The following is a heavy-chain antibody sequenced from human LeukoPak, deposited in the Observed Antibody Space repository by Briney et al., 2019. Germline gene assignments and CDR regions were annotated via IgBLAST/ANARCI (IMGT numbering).Heavy chain of an antibody. CDR3: ASRDCSSTSCHEGYNWFDP. CDR2: INHSGST. V-gene: IGHV4-34*01. CDR1: GGSFSSYY. Sequence: SETLSLTCAVYGGSFSSYYWSWIRQPPGKGLEWIGEINHSGSTNYNPSLKSRVTISVDTSKNQFSLKLTSVTAADTAVYYCASRDCSSTSCHEGYNWFDPWGQGILVSVSS. J-gene: IGHJ5*02. D-gene: IGHD2-2*01.